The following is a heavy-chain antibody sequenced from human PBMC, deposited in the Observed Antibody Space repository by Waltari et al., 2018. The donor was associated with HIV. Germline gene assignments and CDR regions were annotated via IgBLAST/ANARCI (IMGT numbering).Heavy chain of an antibody. CDR2: IYPGDSDT. CDR3: ARPAQYSGYDYLEDAFDI. D-gene: IGHD5-12*01. J-gene: IGHJ3*02. Sequence: EVQLVQSAAEVNKPGESLTISCKGSGYSFSSYWIGSVRPLPGHSTGWMGIIYPGDSDTRYSPSFQGQVTISADKSISTAYLQWSSLKASDTAMYYCARPAQYSGYDYLEDAFDIWGQGTMVTVSS. V-gene: IGHV5-51*01. CDR1: GYSFSSYW.